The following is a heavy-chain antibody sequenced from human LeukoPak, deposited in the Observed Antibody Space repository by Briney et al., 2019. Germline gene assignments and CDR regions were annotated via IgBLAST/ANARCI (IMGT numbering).Heavy chain of an antibody. J-gene: IGHJ4*02. CDR1: GDSVSSNSAA. D-gene: IGHD5-18*01. V-gene: IGHV6-1*01. CDR3: ARLRAYSYGYDY. CDR2: TYYRSKWYN. Sequence: SQTLSLACAISGDSVSSNSAAWNWIRQSPSRGLEWLGRTYYRSKWYNEYAVSVKSRITINADTSKNQFSLQLNSVTPEDTAVYYCARLRAYSYGYDYWGQGTLVTVSS.